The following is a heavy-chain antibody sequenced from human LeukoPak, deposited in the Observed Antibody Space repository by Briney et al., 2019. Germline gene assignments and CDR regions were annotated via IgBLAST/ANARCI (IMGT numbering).Heavy chain of an antibody. J-gene: IGHJ1*01. V-gene: IGHV4-59*08. CDR1: GGSISGYY. Sequence: PSETLPLTCTVSGGSISGYYWTWIRQPPGKGLEWIGYMSYSGSTKYNPSLKSRVTISVDTSKNQLSLRLDSVTAADTAVYYCGRLDSSGCLSVWGQGTLITVSS. D-gene: IGHD3-22*01. CDR3: GRLDSSGCLSV. CDR2: MSYSGST.